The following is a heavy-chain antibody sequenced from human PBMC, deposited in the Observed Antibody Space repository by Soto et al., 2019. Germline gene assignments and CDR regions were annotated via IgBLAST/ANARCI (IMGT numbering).Heavy chain of an antibody. D-gene: IGHD3-22*01. J-gene: IGHJ4*01. V-gene: IGHV3-15*07. CDR2: IKSKTDGGTT. Sequence: PGGSLRLSCAASGFTFSNAWINWVRQAPGKGLEWVGRIKSKTDGGTTAYAEPVKGRFAISRDDSNNMVYLQMNSLKIEDMAVYYCTTDSYSTIIIVRFDYWGHGTLVTVSS. CDR3: TTDSYSTIIIVRFDY. CDR1: GFTFSNAW.